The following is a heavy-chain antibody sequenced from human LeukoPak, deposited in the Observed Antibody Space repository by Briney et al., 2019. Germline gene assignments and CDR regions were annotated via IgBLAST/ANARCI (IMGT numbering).Heavy chain of an antibody. Sequence: GGSLRLSCAVSGLTFSNYWMSWVRQAPGRGMEWVANIRQDGSEKYYVDSVKGRFTISRDNAKNSLYLQMNSLRVEDTAVYYCARGPGDPPNYWGQGTLVTVSS. CDR1: GLTFSNYW. V-gene: IGHV3-7*04. J-gene: IGHJ4*02. CDR3: ARGPGDPPNY. CDR2: IRQDGSEK.